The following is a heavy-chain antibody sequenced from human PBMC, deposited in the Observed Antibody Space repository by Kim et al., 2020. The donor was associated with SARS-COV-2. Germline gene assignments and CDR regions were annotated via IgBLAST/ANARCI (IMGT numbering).Heavy chain of an antibody. D-gene: IGHD2-2*01. Sequence: GRSLRLSCVASGFSLSSSAIHWVRQAPGKGLEWVAVISYDGSRKYYADSLKGRFTISRDNSKNTLTLQMNSLRPEDTAVYYCAREGMAPVLDYWGQGTLVTVSS. J-gene: IGHJ4*02. CDR2: ISYDGSRK. V-gene: IGHV3-30-3*01. CDR3: AREGMAPVLDY. CDR1: GFSLSSSA.